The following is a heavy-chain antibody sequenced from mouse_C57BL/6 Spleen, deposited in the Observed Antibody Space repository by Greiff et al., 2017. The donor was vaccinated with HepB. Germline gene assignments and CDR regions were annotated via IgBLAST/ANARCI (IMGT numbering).Heavy chain of an antibody. Sequence: VQLQQPGAELVMPGASVKLSCKASGYTFTSYWMHWVKQRPGQGLEWIGEIDPSDSYTNYNQKFKGKSTLTVDKSSSTAYMQLSSLTSEDSAVYYGARRHQYYGSSHWYFDVWGTGTTVTVSS. V-gene: IGHV1-69*01. CDR2: IDPSDSYT. D-gene: IGHD1-1*01. J-gene: IGHJ1*03. CDR3: ARRHQYYGSSHWYFDV. CDR1: GYTFTSYW.